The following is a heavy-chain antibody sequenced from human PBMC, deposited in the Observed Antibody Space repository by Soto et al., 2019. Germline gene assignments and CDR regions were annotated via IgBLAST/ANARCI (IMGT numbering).Heavy chain of an antibody. J-gene: IGHJ4*02. Sequence: ASVKVSCKASGYTFTSYGISWVRQAPGQGLEWMGWISAYNGNTNYAQKLQGRVTMTTDTSTSTAYMELRSLRSDDTAVYYCARDLRVYSSSSFDYWGQGTRVTVSS. CDR3: ARDLRVYSSSSFDY. CDR1: GYTFTSYG. V-gene: IGHV1-18*04. D-gene: IGHD6-6*01. CDR2: ISAYNGNT.